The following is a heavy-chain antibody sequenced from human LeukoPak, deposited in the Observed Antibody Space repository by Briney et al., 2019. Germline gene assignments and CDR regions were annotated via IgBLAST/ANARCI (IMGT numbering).Heavy chain of an antibody. V-gene: IGHV4-4*07. J-gene: IGHJ4*02. Sequence: SETLSLTCTVSGGSISSYYWSWIRQPPGKGLEWIGRIYTSGSTNYNPSLKSRVTMSVDTSKNQFSLKLSSVTAADTAVYFCARGYGDYGVFDYWGQGTLVTVSS. CDR3: ARGYGDYGVFDY. CDR1: GGSISSYY. D-gene: IGHD4-17*01. CDR2: IYTSGST.